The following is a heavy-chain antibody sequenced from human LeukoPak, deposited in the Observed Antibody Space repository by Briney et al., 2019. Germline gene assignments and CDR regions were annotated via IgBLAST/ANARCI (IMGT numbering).Heavy chain of an antibody. D-gene: IGHD6-19*01. CDR2: VSAYKWNT. V-gene: IGHV1-18*01. CDR1: GGTFSSYA. CDR3: ARDLSSGWYEGYDAFDI. J-gene: IGHJ3*02. Sequence: ASVKVSCKASGGTFSSYAISWVRQAPGQGLEGMGWVSAYKWNTNYAQKLQGRVNMTTDTPTSTAYMELRSLRSDDTAVYYCARDLSSGWYEGYDAFDIWAQGTMVTVSS.